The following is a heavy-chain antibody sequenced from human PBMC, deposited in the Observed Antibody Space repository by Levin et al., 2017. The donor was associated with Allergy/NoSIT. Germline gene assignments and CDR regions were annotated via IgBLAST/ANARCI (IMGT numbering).Heavy chain of an antibody. V-gene: IGHV3-48*01. D-gene: IGHD1-1*01. CDR3: AGDPSTTRYNWFDP. CDR1: GFILSNYN. CDR2: ISSSSSHI. J-gene: IGHJ5*02. Sequence: GGSLRLSCAASGFILSNYNMNWVRQAPGKGLEWVSHISSSSSHIYYIDSVKGRFTISRDSAKNSLYLQMNSLRVEDTAVYYCAGDPSTTRYNWFDPWGQGTLVTVSS.